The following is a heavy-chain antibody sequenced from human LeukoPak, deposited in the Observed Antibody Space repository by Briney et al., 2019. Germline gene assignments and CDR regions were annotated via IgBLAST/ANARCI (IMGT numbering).Heavy chain of an antibody. D-gene: IGHD2-8*02. CDR3: ARDRADSDTVFDY. V-gene: IGHV4-59*01. CDR2: IYYSGST. Sequence: SATLSLTCTVSGGSISSYYWSWIRQPPGKGLEWIGYIYYSGSTNYNPSLKSRVTISVDTSKNQFSLKLSSVTAADTAVYYCARDRADSDTVFDYWGQGTLVTVSS. J-gene: IGHJ4*02. CDR1: GGSISSYY.